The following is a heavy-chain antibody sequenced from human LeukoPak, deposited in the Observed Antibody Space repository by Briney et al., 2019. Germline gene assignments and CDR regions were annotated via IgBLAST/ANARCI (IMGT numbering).Heavy chain of an antibody. CDR3: VKGIAAAGNWFDP. CDR1: GFTFSSYA. V-gene: IGHV3-64D*06. CDR2: ISSNGGGT. Sequence: GGSLRLSCSASGFTFSSYAMHWVRQAPGKGLEYVSAISSNGGGTYYADSVKGRFTISRDNSKNTLYLQMSSLRAEDTAVYYCVKGIAAAGNWFDPWGQGTLVTVSS. D-gene: IGHD6-13*01. J-gene: IGHJ5*02.